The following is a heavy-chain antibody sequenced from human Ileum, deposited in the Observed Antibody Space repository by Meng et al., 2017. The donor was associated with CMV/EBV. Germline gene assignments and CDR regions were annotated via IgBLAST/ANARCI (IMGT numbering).Heavy chain of an antibody. CDR1: GDFIRGGGFY. Sequence: QVQLQESGPGLVKPLQTLSLTCAVSGDFIRGGGFYWTWIRQPPGKALEWIGYIYFSGSTYYNPSLKSRVTISVDTAKNQFSLNLNSVTAADTAVYYCARGPGGDWFDPWGQGTLVTVSS. D-gene: IGHD3-16*01. CDR3: ARGPGGDWFDP. V-gene: IGHV4-30-4*01. CDR2: IYFSGST. J-gene: IGHJ5*02.